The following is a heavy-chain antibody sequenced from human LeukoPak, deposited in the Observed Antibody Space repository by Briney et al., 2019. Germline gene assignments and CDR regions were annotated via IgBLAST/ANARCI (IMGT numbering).Heavy chain of an antibody. D-gene: IGHD2-15*01. J-gene: IGHJ4*02. V-gene: IGHV4-34*01. CDR3: ARKNKNCSGGSCYHY. CDR2: INHSGST. CDR1: GGSFSRYY. Sequence: SETLSLTCAVNGGSFSRYYWSWIRQPPGKGLEWIGEINHSGSTNYNPSLKSRVTISVDTSKNQFSLKLSSVTAADTAVYYCARKNKNCSGGSCYHYWGQGTLVTVSS.